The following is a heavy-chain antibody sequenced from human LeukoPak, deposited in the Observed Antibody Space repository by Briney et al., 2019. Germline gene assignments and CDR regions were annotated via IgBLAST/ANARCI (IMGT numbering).Heavy chain of an antibody. V-gene: IGHV3-21*01. J-gene: IGHJ5*02. D-gene: IGHD6-19*01. CDR2: ISTSSSYI. CDR3: ARGRTNVEAVDKWFDP. Sequence: GGSLRLSCAASGFTFSSYSMNWVRQAPGKGLEWVSSISTSSSYIYYADSVKGRFTISRDNAKNSLYLQMNSLRAEDTAVYYCARGRTNVEAVDKWFDPWGEGNLVTVSS. CDR1: GFTFSSYS.